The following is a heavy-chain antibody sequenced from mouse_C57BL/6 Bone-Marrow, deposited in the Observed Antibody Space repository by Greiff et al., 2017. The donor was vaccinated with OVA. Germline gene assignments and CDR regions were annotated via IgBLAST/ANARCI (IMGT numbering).Heavy chain of an antibody. V-gene: IGHV1-82*01. CDR2: IYPGDGDT. D-gene: IGHD1-1*01. Sequence: QVQLQQSGPELVKPGASVKISCKASGYAFSSSWMNWVKQRPGKGLEWIGRIYPGDGDTNYNGKFKGKATLTADKSSSTAYMQLSSLTSEDSAVYFCAREGGNYGSSNEYFDDWGTGTTVTVSA. J-gene: IGHJ1*03. CDR3: AREGGNYGSSNEYFDD. CDR1: GYAFSSSW.